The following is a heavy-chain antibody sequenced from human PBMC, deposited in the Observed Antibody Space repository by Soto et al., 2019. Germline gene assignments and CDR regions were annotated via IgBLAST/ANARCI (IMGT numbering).Heavy chain of an antibody. J-gene: IGHJ6*02. Sequence: SMKVSCKFSGYTITELSMHWVRQALVNGLEWMGGFDPEDGETIYAQKFQGRVTMTEDTSTDTAYMELSSLRSEDTAVYYCATDQNGYWDYYYGMDVWGQGNTVTGS. V-gene: IGHV1-24*01. CDR2: FDPEDGET. D-gene: IGHD2-15*01. CDR3: ATDQNGYWDYYYGMDV. CDR1: GYTITELS.